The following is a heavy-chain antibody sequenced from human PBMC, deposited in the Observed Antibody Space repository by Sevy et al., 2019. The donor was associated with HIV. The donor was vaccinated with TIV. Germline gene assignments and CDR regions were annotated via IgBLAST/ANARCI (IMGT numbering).Heavy chain of an antibody. J-gene: IGHJ6*02. D-gene: IGHD2-8*02. CDR1: GFTFSSYW. V-gene: IGHV3-7*03. Sequence: GGSLRLSCAASGFTFSSYWMSWVRQAPGKGPEWVANIKQDGSEKYYVDSVKGRFTISRDNAKNSLYLQMNRLRAEETAVYYCARDWECTGGVCYFMDVWGQGTTVTVSS. CDR2: IKQDGSEK. CDR3: ARDWECTGGVCYFMDV.